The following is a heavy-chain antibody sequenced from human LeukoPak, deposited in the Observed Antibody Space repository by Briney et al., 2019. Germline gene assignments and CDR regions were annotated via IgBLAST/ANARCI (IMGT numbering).Heavy chain of an antibody. J-gene: IGHJ4*02. Sequence: HAGGSLRLSCAASGFTFSTYSMHWVRQAPGKGLEWITVISNDGNTKFYADSVKGRFTISRDNSKNTLYLQMNSLRPEDTALFYCAGDLGIFSTGWVSAPYFGHWGQGTLVTVSS. CDR3: AGDLGIFSTGWVSAPYFGH. CDR2: ISNDGNTK. CDR1: GFTFSTYS. D-gene: IGHD6-19*01. V-gene: IGHV3-30-3*01.